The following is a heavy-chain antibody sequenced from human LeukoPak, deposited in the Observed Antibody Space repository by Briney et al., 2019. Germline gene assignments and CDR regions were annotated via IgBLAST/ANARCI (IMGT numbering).Heavy chain of an antibody. CDR3: AKADGYCSSTSCYGFDY. V-gene: IGHV3-23*01. D-gene: IGHD2-2*01. J-gene: IGHJ4*02. CDR1: GFTFSSYG. CDR2: ISGSGGST. Sequence: GGSLRLSCAASGFTFSSYGMSWVRQAPGKGLEWVSAISGSGGSTYYADSVKGRFTISRDNSKNTLYLQMNSLRAEDTAVYYCAKADGYCSSTSCYGFDYWGQGTPVTVSS.